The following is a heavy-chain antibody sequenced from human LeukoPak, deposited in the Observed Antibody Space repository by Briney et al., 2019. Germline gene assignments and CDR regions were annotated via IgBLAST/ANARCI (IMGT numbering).Heavy chain of an antibody. CDR3: AVIAVAGTGDFDY. J-gene: IGHJ4*02. Sequence: SGGSLRLSCAASGFTSSRYAMSWVRQAPGKGLEWVSAISGSGGSTYYADSVKGRFTISRDNSKNTLYLQMNSLRAEDTAVYYCAVIAVAGTGDFDYWGQGTLVTVSS. V-gene: IGHV3-23*01. CDR2: ISGSGGST. D-gene: IGHD6-19*01. CDR1: GFTSSRYA.